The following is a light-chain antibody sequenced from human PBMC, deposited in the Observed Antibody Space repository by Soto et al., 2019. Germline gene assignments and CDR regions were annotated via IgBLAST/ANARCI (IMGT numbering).Light chain of an antibody. CDR1: QSISSY. Sequence: DIQMTQSPSSLSASVGDRVTITCRASQSISSYLNWYQQKPGKAPKLLIYAASSSQSGVPSRFSGSGSGTDFTLTISSLQPEDFATYYCQQSYSTPWTFGQGTTVDIK. CDR3: QQSYSTPWT. CDR2: AAS. J-gene: IGKJ1*01. V-gene: IGKV1-39*01.